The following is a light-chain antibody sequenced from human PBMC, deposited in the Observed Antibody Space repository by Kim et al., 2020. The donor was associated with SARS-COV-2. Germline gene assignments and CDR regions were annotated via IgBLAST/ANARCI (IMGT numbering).Light chain of an antibody. CDR2: QDI. CDR3: QTWDGGTAVV. J-gene: IGLJ3*02. CDR1: GLGDRY. Sequence: SYELTQPPSVSVSPGQTAIITCSGDGLGDRYAFWFQQKAGHSPVLVIYQDIKRTSGIPERFSGSNSGNTATLTISGTQAMDEAEYYCQTWDGGTAVVFGGGTQLTVL. V-gene: IGLV3-1*01.